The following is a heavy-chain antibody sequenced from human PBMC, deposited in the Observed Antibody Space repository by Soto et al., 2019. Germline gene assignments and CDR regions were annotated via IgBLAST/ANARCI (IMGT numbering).Heavy chain of an antibody. CDR3: ARDLSLYYEEAYYYGMDV. D-gene: IGHD3-3*01. J-gene: IGHJ6*02. V-gene: IGHV3-66*01. Sequence: EMQLVESGGGLVQPGGSLRLSCAASGFTVSSNYMSWVRQAPGKGLEWVSVIYSGGSTYYADSVKGRFTISRDNSNYTLYLQMISLSSEDSAVDDSARDLSLYYEEAYYYGMDVWGQGTTVTVS. CDR2: IYSGGST. CDR1: GFTVSSNY.